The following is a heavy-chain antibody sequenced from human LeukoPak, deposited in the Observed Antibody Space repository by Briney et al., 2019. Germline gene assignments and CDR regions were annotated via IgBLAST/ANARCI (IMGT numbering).Heavy chain of an antibody. D-gene: IGHD3-10*01. V-gene: IGHV4-4*07. Sequence: SETLSLTCTVSGGSISSYYWSWIRQPAGKGLEWIGRIYTSGSTNYDPSLKSRVTMSVDTSKNQFSLKLSSVTAADTAVYYCARTPFYGSGSYYSPYYFDYWGQGTLVTVSS. CDR3: ARTPFYGSGSYYSPYYFDY. CDR2: IYTSGST. CDR1: GGSISSYY. J-gene: IGHJ4*02.